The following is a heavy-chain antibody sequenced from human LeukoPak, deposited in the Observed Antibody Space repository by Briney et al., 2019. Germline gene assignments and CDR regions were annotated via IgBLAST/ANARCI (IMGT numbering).Heavy chain of an antibody. J-gene: IGHJ4*02. CDR1: GYTFTSYG. CDR3: CTQRDDSWRGDYDY. V-gene: IGHV1-18*01. Sequence: ASVKVSCKASGYTFTSYGISGVGQAPGQGLEWMGWSSAYNGNTNYAQKLQGRVTITTDTSTSTAYPELGSVRPDDTAVYYCCTQRDDSWRGDYDYWGPGTLVTVSS. CDR2: SSAYNGNT. D-gene: IGHD3-3*01.